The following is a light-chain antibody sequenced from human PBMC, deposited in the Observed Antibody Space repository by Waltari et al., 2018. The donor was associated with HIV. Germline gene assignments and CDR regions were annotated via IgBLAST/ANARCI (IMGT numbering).Light chain of an antibody. CDR3: SSYTTGSTLVV. CDR2: EVS. Sequence: QSALTQPASVSGSPGQSITISCTGTSSDVGGYNYVSWYQQFPGKAPKLMISEVSNRPSGVSDRLSGSKSGNTASLTISGLQAEDEADYYCSSYTTGSTLVVFGTGTKVIVL. J-gene: IGLJ1*01. V-gene: IGLV2-14*01. CDR1: SSDVGGYNY.